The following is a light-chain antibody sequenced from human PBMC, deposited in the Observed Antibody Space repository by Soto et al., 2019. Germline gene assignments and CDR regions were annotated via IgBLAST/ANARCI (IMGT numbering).Light chain of an antibody. CDR2: DNN. CDR1: SSNIGNNY. CDR3: GTWDSSLSAGRYV. V-gene: IGLV1-51*01. J-gene: IGLJ1*01. Sequence: QSVLTQPPSVSAAPGQKVTISCSGSSSNIGNNYVSWYQQLPGTASKLLIYDNNKRPSGIPDRFSGSKSGTSATLGITGLQTGDEADYYCGTWDSSLSAGRYVFGTGTKVTVL.